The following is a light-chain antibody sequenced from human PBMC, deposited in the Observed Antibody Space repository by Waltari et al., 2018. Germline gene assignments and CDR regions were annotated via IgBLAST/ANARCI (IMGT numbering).Light chain of an antibody. CDR1: GSTIWNTF. V-gene: IGLV1-51*01. CDR2: ENN. CDR3: GTWDTDLSVV. J-gene: IGLJ2*01. Sequence: SVLTQPPSVSAPPGQTVTIPCSGLGSTIWNTFTSWYQQRPGTAPKLLIHENNKRPSGIPDRFSGSKSGTSATLGITGLQTGDEADYYCGTWDTDLSVVFGGGTKLTVL.